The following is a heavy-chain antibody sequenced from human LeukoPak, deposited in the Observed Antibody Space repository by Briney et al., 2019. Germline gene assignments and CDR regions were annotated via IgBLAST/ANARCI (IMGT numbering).Heavy chain of an antibody. Sequence: GASVKVSCKVSGYTLTELSMHWVRQAPGKGLEWMGGFDPEDGETIYAQKFQGRVTMTEDTSTDTAYMELSSLRSEDTAVYYCATDLLYYYDSSGYHGDYWGQGTLVTVSS. CDR2: FDPEDGET. J-gene: IGHJ4*02. CDR3: ATDLLYYYDSSGYHGDY. V-gene: IGHV1-24*01. D-gene: IGHD3-22*01. CDR1: GYTLTELS.